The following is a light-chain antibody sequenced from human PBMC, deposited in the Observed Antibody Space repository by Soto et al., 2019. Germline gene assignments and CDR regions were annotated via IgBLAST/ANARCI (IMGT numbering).Light chain of an antibody. CDR1: NTDVGGYNY. J-gene: IGLJ2*01. CDR2: EVN. V-gene: IGLV2-14*01. Sequence: QSALTQPASVSGSPGQSITVSCTGTNTDVGGYNYVSWYQHRPGKAPRLMIYEVNNRPSGVSNRFSGSKSGNTASLTISGLQAEDEADYYCSSYTSTSSLEVFGGGTKLTVL. CDR3: SSYTSTSSLEV.